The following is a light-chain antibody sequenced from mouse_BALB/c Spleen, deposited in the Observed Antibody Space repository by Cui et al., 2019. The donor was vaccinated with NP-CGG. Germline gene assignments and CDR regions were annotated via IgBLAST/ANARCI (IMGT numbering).Light chain of an antibody. J-gene: IGLJ1*01. V-gene: IGLV1*01. Sequence: VAPQEAPLTTSPGETVTLTCRSSTGAVTTSNYANWVQEKPDHLFTGLIGGTNNRAPGVPARFSCSLIGDKAALTITGAQTEDEAIYFCALWYSNHWVFGGGTKLTVL. CDR1: TGAVTTSNY. CDR3: ALWYSNHWV. CDR2: GTN.